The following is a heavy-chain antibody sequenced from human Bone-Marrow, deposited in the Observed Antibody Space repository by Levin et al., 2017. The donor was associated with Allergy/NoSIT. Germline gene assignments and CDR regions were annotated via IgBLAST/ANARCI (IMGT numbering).Heavy chain of an antibody. CDR1: GGSISSYY. D-gene: IGHD2-2*01. J-gene: IGHJ5*02. V-gene: IGHV4-4*07. CDR3: ARDLARSYCSSTSCYPEAGPKYNWFDP. Sequence: SQTLSLTCTVSGGSISSYYWCWIRQPAGKGLEWIGRIYTSGSTNYNPSLKSRVTMSVDTSKNQFSLKLSSVTAADTAVYYCARDLARSYCSSTSCYPEAGPKYNWFDPWGQGTLVTVSS. CDR2: IYTSGST.